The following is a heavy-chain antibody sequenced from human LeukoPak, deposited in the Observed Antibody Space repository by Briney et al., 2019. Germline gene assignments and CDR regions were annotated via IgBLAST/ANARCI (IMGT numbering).Heavy chain of an antibody. V-gene: IGHV3-23*01. CDR1: GFTLRSYA. J-gene: IGHJ6*04. Sequence: GGSLRLSCAASGFTLRSYAMSCVRQAPGEGVEGVSAICRSGGSTYYADSVKGRFTISRDKSKNTLYLQMTNLTAEDTAVYYCATSPDYYGSGSYYKPYYYYYGMDVWGKGTTVTASS. CDR2: ICRSGGST. D-gene: IGHD3-10*01. CDR3: ATSPDYYGSGSYYKPYYYYYGMDV.